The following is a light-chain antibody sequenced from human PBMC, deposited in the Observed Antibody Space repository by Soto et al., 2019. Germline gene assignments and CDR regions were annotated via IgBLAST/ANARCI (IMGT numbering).Light chain of an antibody. Sequence: QSALTQPASVSGSPGQSITISCTGTSSDIGAYNFVSWYQQHPGKAPKLMLYDVNIPPSGVSNRFSGSKSGNTATPTISGLQAEYEADYYCTSWTTSTTMIFGGGTKVTVL. CDR3: TSWTTSTTMI. CDR1: SSDIGAYNF. CDR2: DVN. V-gene: IGLV2-14*03. J-gene: IGLJ2*01.